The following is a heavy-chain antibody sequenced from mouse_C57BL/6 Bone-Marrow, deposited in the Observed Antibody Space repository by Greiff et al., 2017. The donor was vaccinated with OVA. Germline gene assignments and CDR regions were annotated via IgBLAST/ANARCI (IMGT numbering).Heavy chain of an antibody. V-gene: IGHV14-4*01. CDR3: TTEGTSYYFDY. CDR1: GFNIKDDY. D-gene: IGHD3-3*01. Sequence: EVKLEESGAELVRPGASVKLSCTASGFNIKDDYMHWVHQRPEQGLEWVGCIDPENGDTEYASKVQGKATITADTASNTAYLQLSSLTSEDTAVYYCTTEGTSYYFDYWGQGTTLTVSS. J-gene: IGHJ2*01. CDR2: IDPENGDT.